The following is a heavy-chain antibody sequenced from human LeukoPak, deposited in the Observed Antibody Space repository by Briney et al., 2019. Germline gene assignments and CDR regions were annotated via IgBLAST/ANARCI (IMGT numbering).Heavy chain of an antibody. CDR2: VNGSGDEF. CDR1: GFTFTSYR. D-gene: IGHD6-19*01. J-gene: IGHJ4*02. V-gene: IGHV3-23*01. CDR3: VKGGWLDD. Sequence: PGGSLRLSCAASGFTFTSYRMNWARQAPGKGLAWVSGVNGSGDEFQYADSVKGRFTISRDNSNNTLFLLMNSLRAEDTAIYYCVKGGWLDDWGQGTLVTVSS.